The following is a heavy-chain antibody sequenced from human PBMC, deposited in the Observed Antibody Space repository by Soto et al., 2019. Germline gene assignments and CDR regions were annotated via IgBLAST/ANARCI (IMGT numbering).Heavy chain of an antibody. Sequence: EEQLVLSGGGLVQPGGSLRLSCAASGFTLSSYWMHWVRQAPGKGLEWVSRISNDERTISYADSVKGRFTITRDNAKNTVYLQMNNLRAEDTAMYYCGCHLMSRWGQGTLVSVAS. D-gene: IGHD2-8*01. V-gene: IGHV3-74*01. J-gene: IGHJ4*02. CDR1: GFTLSSYW. CDR2: ISNDERTI. CDR3: GCHLMSR.